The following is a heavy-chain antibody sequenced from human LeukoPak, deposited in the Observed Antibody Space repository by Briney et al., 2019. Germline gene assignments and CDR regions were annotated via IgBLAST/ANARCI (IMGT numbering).Heavy chain of an antibody. Sequence: SETLSLTCTVSGGSISSGSYYWRWIRQPAGKGLEWIGRIYTSGSTNYNPSLKSRVTISVDTSKNQFSLKLSSVTAADTAVYYCARGGYLPEAWFDPWGQGTLVTVSS. CDR2: IYTSGST. CDR1: GGSISSGSYY. D-gene: IGHD5-18*01. J-gene: IGHJ5*02. CDR3: ARGGYLPEAWFDP. V-gene: IGHV4-61*02.